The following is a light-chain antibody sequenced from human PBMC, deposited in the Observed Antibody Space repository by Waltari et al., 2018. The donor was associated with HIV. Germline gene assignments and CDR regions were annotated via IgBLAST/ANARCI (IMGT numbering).Light chain of an antibody. V-gene: IGLV1-47*01. CDR1: SSNIENDN. CDR2: KDT. Sequence: QSVLTQPPSASGTPGQRVTISCSGSSSNIENDNVYWYQQLTGAAPKLLIYKDTHLPSGVPDRFTGSNSGTSASLAIIGLRSEDEADYYCVVWDSILSGYVFGSGTKVTVL. J-gene: IGLJ1*01. CDR3: VVWDSILSGYV.